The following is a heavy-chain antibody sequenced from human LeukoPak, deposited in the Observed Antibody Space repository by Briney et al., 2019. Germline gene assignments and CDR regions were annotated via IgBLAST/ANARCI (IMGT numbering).Heavy chain of an antibody. CDR1: GFTFSSYA. CDR2: ISSSSGSI. J-gene: IGHJ4*02. V-gene: IGHV3-21*01. CDR3: ARDWNYFSC. Sequence: GGSLRLSCAASGFTFSSYAMNWVRQAPGKGLEWVSSISSSSGSIYYADSVKGRFTISRDNAKNSVYLQMNSLRAEDTAVYYCARDWNYFSCWGQGTLVTVSS. D-gene: IGHD1-1*01.